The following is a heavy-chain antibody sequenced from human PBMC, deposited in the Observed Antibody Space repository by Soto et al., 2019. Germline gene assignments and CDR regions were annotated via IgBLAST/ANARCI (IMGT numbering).Heavy chain of an antibody. CDR2: INPNSGGT. V-gene: IGHV1-2*02. D-gene: IGHD3-22*01. Sequence: GASVKVSCKASGYTFTGYYMHWVRQAPGQGLEWMGWINPNSGGTNYAQKFQGRVTMTRDTSISTAYMELSRLRSDDTAVYYCARPTESYYYDSSGYNPFDYWGQGTLVTVS. J-gene: IGHJ4*02. CDR1: GYTFTGYY. CDR3: ARPTESYYYDSSGYNPFDY.